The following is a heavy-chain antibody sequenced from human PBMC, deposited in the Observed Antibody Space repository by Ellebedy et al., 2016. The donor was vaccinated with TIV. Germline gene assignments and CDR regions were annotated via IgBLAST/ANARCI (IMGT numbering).Heavy chain of an antibody. CDR3: ARGREDYSGAFDI. Sequence: GGSLRLSXAASGFTFDDYAMHWVRQAPGKGLEWVSGISGSGGSTYYADSVKGRFTISRDNSKNTLYLQMNSLRAEDTAVYYCARGREDYSGAFDIWGQGTMVTVSS. V-gene: IGHV3-23*01. J-gene: IGHJ3*02. D-gene: IGHD2-15*01. CDR2: ISGSGGST. CDR1: GFTFDDYA.